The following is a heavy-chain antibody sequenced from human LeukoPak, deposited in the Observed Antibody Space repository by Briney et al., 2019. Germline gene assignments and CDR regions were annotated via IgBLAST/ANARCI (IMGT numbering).Heavy chain of an antibody. D-gene: IGHD3-3*01. CDR3: ATSFGVVNPFDY. CDR1: EFSVGSNY. CDR2: IYSGGST. V-gene: IGHV3-66*01. J-gene: IGHJ4*02. Sequence: SGGSLRLSCAASEFSVGSNYMTWVRQAPGKGLEWVSLIYSGGSTYYADSVKGRFTISRDNSKNSLYLQMSSLRAEDTAVYYCATSFGVVNPFDYWGQGTLVTVSS.